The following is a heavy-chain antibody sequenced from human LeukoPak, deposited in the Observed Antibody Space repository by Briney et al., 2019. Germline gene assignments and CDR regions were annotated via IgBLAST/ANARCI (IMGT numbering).Heavy chain of an antibody. Sequence: PSGTLSLTCAVSGGSISSSNWWSWVRQPPGKGLEWIGEIYHSGSTNYNPSLKSRVTISVDTSKNQFSLKLSSVTAADTAVYYCARERAHYYYYMDVWGKGTTVTVSS. CDR2: IYHSGST. CDR1: GGSISSSNW. J-gene: IGHJ6*03. V-gene: IGHV4-4*02. CDR3: ARERAHYYYYMDV.